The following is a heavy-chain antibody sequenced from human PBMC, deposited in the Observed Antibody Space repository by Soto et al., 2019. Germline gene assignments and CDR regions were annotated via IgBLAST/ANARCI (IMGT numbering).Heavy chain of an antibody. D-gene: IGHD1-1*01. Sequence: SGTLSLTCAVSGGSIGGADYYWSWIRQPPGKGLEWVGYIYYTGNTNYNPYLKSRVTMSLDTSKNQFSLRLSSVTAADAAVYYCARDRAGTTASYNGMDVWGRGSTVTVSS. CDR3: ARDRAGTTASYNGMDV. CDR1: GGSIGGADYY. J-gene: IGHJ6*02. CDR2: IYYTGNT. V-gene: IGHV4-61*08.